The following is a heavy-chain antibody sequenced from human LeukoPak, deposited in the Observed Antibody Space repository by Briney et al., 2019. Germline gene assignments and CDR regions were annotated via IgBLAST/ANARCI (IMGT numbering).Heavy chain of an antibody. CDR1: GFTFSSYA. CDR3: ARDHSN. Sequence: GGSLRLSWAASGFTFSSYAMHWVRQAPGKGLEWEAVISYDGSNKYYADSVKGRFTVSRDNSKNTLYLQMNSLRAEDSAVYYFARDHSNWGQGTLVTVSS. V-gene: IGHV3-30*04. CDR2: ISYDGSNK. J-gene: IGHJ4*02.